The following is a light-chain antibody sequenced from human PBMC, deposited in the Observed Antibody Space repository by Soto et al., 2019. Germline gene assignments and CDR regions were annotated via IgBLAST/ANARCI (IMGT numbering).Light chain of an antibody. J-gene: IGKJ5*01. V-gene: IGKV3-11*01. CDR3: QQRSDSIT. CDR1: QSVSSY. Sequence: EIVLTQSPATLSLSPGDSATLSCRASQSVSSYLAWYQQKPGQAPRLLIYDASTRAPGIPARFSGRGSGADFTLTITSLEPEDFAVYYRQQRSDSITFGQGTRREIK. CDR2: DAS.